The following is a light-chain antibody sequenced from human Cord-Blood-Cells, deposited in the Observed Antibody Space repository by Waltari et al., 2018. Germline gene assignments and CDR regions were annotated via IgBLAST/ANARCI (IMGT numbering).Light chain of an antibody. CDR3: SSYTSSSTWV. J-gene: IGLJ3*02. V-gene: IGLV2-14*01. CDR2: DVS. Sequence: QSALTQPASVSGSPGQSITISCTGTSSDVGGYNYVFWYQQHPGKDPKLMIYDVSNRPSGVSNRFSGSKAGNTASLTISGLQAEDEADYYCSSYTSSSTWVFGGGTKLTVL. CDR1: SSDVGGYNY.